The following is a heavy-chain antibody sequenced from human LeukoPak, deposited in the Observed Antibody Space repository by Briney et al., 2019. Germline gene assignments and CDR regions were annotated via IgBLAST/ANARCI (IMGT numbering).Heavy chain of an antibody. D-gene: IGHD4-17*01. CDR3: ARVVLGYGVGPNWFDP. V-gene: IGHV3-7*01. J-gene: IGHJ5*02. CDR2: IKQDGSEK. Sequence: PGGSLRLSCAASGFTFSSYWMSWVRQAPGKGLEWVANIKQDGSEKYYVDSVKGRFTISRDNAKNSLYLQMNSLRAEDTAVYYCARVVLGYGVGPNWFDPWGQGTLVTVSS. CDR1: GFTFSSYW.